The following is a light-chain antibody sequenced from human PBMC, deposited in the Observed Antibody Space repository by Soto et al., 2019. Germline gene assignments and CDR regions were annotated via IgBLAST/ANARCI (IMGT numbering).Light chain of an antibody. J-gene: IGLJ3*02. V-gene: IGLV2-14*01. Sequence: SVLTQPASVSGSPGQSITISCSGTSTDVGAYNYVSWYQHHPGKTPKLMIYEVSNRPSGISDRFSGSKSGNTASLTISGLQAEDEADYYCNSDTFNNLVVFGGGTNVTVL. CDR2: EVS. CDR1: STDVGAYNY. CDR3: NSDTFNNLVV.